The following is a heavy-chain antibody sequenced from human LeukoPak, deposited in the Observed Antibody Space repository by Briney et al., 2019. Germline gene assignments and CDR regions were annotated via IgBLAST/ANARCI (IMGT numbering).Heavy chain of an antibody. CDR1: GFTFSSYA. D-gene: IGHD2-21*01. Sequence: GGSLRLSCAASGFTFSSYAMSWVRQAPGKGLEWVSGISGSGGSTYYADSVKGRFTISRDNSKNTLYLQMNSLRVEDTAVYYCAKASCGGECYYAMDVWGQGTTVTVSS. V-gene: IGHV3-23*01. J-gene: IGHJ6*02. CDR2: ISGSGGST. CDR3: AKASCGGECYYAMDV.